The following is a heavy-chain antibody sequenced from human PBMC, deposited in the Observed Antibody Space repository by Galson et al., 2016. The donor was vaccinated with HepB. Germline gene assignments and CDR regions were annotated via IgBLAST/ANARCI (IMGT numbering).Heavy chain of an antibody. D-gene: IGHD2-15*01. CDR3: ARQVAPGLFDQ. CDR1: GYIFTSYW. Sequence: QSGAEVKKPGESLKISCKASGYIFTSYWIGWVRQMPGKGLEWMTIINPGDSDTRYSPSFQGQVTISADKSITTAYLQWSSLKASDTAMYYCARQVAPGLFDQWGQGTLVTVSS. V-gene: IGHV5-51*01. J-gene: IGHJ4*02. CDR2: INPGDSDT.